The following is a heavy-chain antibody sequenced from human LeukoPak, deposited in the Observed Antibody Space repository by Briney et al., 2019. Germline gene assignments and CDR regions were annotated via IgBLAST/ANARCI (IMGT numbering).Heavy chain of an antibody. D-gene: IGHD5-18*01. CDR1: GFTFSTYG. Sequence: PGGSLRLSCAASGFTFSTYGMHWVRQAPGKGLEWVSVIYSDGSTYYADSVKGRFTISRDNSKNTLYLQMNSLRAEDTAVYYCARIQLWFGTYYFDYWGQGTLVTVSS. J-gene: IGHJ4*02. V-gene: IGHV3-NL1*01. CDR2: IYSDGST. CDR3: ARIQLWFGTYYFDY.